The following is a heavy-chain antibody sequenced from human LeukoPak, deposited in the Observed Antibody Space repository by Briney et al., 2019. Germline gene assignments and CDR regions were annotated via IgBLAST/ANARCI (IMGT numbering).Heavy chain of an antibody. D-gene: IGHD5-24*01. Sequence: SETLSLTCTVSGGSISSYYWSWIRQPPGKGLEWIGYIYYSGSTNHNPSLKSRVTISVDTSKNQFSLKLSSVTAADTAVYYCARLNRDGYNYYYFDYWGQGTLVTVSS. V-gene: IGHV4-59*08. CDR2: IYYSGST. J-gene: IGHJ4*02. CDR1: GGSISSYY. CDR3: ARLNRDGYNYYYFDY.